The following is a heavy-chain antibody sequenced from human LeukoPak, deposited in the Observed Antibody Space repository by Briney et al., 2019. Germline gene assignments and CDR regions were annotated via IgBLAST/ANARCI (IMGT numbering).Heavy chain of an antibody. D-gene: IGHD3-22*01. CDR1: GGTFSSYA. CDR2: IIPIFGTA. CDR3: ARDPNYYDSSGYLDY. Sequence: ASVKVSCKASGGTFSSYAISWVRQAPGQGLEWMGGIIPIFGTANYAQKFQGRVTITADKSTSTVYMELSSLRSEDTAVYYCARDPNYYDSSGYLDYWGQGTLVTVSS. V-gene: IGHV1-69*06. J-gene: IGHJ4*02.